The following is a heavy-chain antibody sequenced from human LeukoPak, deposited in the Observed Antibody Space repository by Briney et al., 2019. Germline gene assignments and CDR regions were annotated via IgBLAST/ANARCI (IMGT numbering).Heavy chain of an antibody. J-gene: IGHJ4*02. CDR3: ASIVGARRGGVFDY. CDR2: IIPIFGTA. CDR1: GGTFSSYA. Sequence: GSSVKVSCKASGGTFSSYAISWVRQAPGQGLEWMGGIIPIFGTANYAQKFQGRVTITTDESTSTAYMELSSLRSEDTAVYYCASIVGARRGGVFDYWGQGTLVTVSS. D-gene: IGHD1-26*01. V-gene: IGHV1-69*05.